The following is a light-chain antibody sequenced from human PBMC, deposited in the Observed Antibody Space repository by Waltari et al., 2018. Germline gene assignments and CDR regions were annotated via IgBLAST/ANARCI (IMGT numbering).Light chain of an antibody. CDR1: RSDVGGYQY. J-gene: IGLJ1*01. Sequence: QSALTQPASVSGSPGQSITIPCTGTRSDVGGYQYVSWYQQHPGKAPKLMLYEVSNRPSGVSNRFSGSKSGNTASLTISGLQAEDEADYYCSSYTSSSTLWVFGTGTKVTVL. V-gene: IGLV2-14*01. CDR2: EVS. CDR3: SSYTSSSTLWV.